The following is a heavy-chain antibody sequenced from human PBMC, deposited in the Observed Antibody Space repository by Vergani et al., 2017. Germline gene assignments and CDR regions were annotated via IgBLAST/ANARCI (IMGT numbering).Heavy chain of an antibody. D-gene: IGHD6-19*01. CDR2: IYYSGST. Sequence: QVRLQESGPGLVKPSETLSLTCTVSGGSISSYYWSWIRQPPGKGLEWIGYIYYSGSTNYNPSLKSRVTISVDTSKNQFSLKLSSVTAADTAVYYCARAVAGLTIDYWGQGTLVTVSS. J-gene: IGHJ4*02. V-gene: IGHV4-59*01. CDR3: ARAVAGLTIDY. CDR1: GGSISSYY.